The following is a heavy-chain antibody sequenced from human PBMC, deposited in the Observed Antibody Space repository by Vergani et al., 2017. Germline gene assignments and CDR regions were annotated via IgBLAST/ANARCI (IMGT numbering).Heavy chain of an antibody. CDR2: LTASGSGI. D-gene: IGHD1-26*01. CDR3: AKKGGSLYYYGVDV. V-gene: IGHV3-23*01. Sequence: EVQLLESGGGLVQPGGSLRLSCVASGFAFSRYAMSWVRQAPGKGLEWVSGLTASGSGISYADSVRGRFTISRDNSKDTLFLQMNGLRPEDTGTYFCAKKGGSLYYYGVDVWGQGTTITVSS. J-gene: IGHJ6*02. CDR1: GFAFSRYA.